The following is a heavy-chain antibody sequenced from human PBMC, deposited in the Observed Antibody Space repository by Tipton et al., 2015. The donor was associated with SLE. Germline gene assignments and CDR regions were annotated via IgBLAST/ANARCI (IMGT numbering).Heavy chain of an antibody. J-gene: IGHJ4*02. V-gene: IGHV3-23*03. CDR1: RFTFSGYA. D-gene: IGHD5-12*01. Sequence: SLRLSCAASRFTFSGYAMTWVRQAPGKGLEWVSVIYGGGDSTYYADSVKGRFTMSRDNSKNTLYLQMNSLRAEDTAVYYCAREGSGYGAYEFDQWGQGTLVTVSS. CDR3: AREGSGYGAYEFDQ. CDR2: IYGGGDST.